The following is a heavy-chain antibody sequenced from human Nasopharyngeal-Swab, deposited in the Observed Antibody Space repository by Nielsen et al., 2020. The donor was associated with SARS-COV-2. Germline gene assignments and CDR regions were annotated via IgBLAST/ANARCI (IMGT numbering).Heavy chain of an antibody. Sequence: ASVKVSCKASGYTSTIYGINWVRQAPGQGLEWMGWISADNGETNYGQRFQDRVSMTTDTSTTTAYLELRSLRFGDTAVYYCVRDHQTVLTTSTDDFWGQGTLVTVSS. CDR1: GYTSTIYG. J-gene: IGHJ4*02. V-gene: IGHV1-18*01. CDR2: ISADNGET. D-gene: IGHD4/OR15-4a*01. CDR3: VRDHQTVLTTSTDDF.